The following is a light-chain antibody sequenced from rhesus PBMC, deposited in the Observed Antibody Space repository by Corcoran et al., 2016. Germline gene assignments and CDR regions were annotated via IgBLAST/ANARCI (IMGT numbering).Light chain of an antibody. J-gene: IGKJ2*01. CDR3: RHYYSTPHS. Sequence: DIQMTQSPSSLSASVGDRVTITCRASQGITNDLAWYQQKPGETPKLLIYEASSLQSGIPSRFSVSGSGTDFTLTISSLQSEDFATYYCRHYYSTPHSIGQGTKVEIK. CDR2: EAS. V-gene: IGKV1S17*01. CDR1: QGITND.